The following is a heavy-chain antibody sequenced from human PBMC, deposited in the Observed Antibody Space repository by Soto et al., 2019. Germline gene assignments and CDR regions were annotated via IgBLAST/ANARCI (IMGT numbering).Heavy chain of an antibody. CDR2: ISGRGVDT. V-gene: IGHV3-23*01. CDR1: GVSFSSLA. CDR3: AKDQTDVTLFDY. J-gene: IGHJ4*02. D-gene: IGHD2-21*02. Sequence: GGSLRLSCAAPGVSFSSLARSWVRQAPGKGLEWVSSISGRGVDTLYADSVKGRFTISRDNSRNTLYLQVNSLRAEDTAVYYCAKDQTDVTLFDYWGQGTLVTVSS.